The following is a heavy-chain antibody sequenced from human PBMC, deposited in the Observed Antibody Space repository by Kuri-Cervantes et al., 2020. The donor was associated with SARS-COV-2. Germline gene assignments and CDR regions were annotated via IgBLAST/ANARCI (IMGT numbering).Heavy chain of an antibody. CDR3: ARSGDFWSGYYYMDV. CDR1: GGSISSGDYY. CDR2: IYCSGST. Sequence: SETLSLTCTVSGGSISSGDYYWSWIRQPPGKGLEWIGYIYCSGSTYYNPSLKSRVTISVDTSKNQFSLKLSSVTAADTAVYYCARSGDFWSGYYYMDVWGKGTTVTVSS. V-gene: IGHV4-30-4*08. J-gene: IGHJ6*03. D-gene: IGHD3-3*01.